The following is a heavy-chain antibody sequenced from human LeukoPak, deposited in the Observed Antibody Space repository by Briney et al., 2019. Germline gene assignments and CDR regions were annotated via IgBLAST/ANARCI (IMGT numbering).Heavy chain of an antibody. CDR2: IYHSGST. Sequence: SETLSLTCTVSGYSISSGYYWGWIRQPPGRGLEWIGNIYHSGSTNYSPSLKSRVTISVDTSKNQFSLNLSSVTAADTAVYYCARASYTPFDFWGQGTLVTVSS. CDR3: ARASYTPFDF. CDR1: GYSISSGYY. V-gene: IGHV4-38-2*02. D-gene: IGHD2-15*01. J-gene: IGHJ4*02.